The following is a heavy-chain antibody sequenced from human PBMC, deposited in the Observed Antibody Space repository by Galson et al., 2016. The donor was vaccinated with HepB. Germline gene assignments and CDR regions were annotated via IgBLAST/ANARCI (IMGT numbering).Heavy chain of an antibody. D-gene: IGHD3-22*01. V-gene: IGHV1-69*13. CDR3: ARDNGEDDSSGYYGY. J-gene: IGHJ4*02. CDR1: GGIFSSYA. CDR2: IIPIFGTA. Sequence: SVKVSCKASGGIFSSYAISWVRQAPGQGLEWMGGIIPIFGTANYAQKFQGRVTITVDESTSTAYMEMRSLRSEDTAVYYCARDNGEDDSSGYYGYWGQGALVTVSS.